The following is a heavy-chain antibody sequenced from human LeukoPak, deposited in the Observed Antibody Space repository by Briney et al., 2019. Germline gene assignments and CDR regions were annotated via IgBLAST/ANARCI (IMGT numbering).Heavy chain of an antibody. D-gene: IGHD3-22*01. CDR1: GYTFTSYY. CDR2: INPSGGST. V-gene: IGHV1-46*01. CDR3: ARDSHTYYYDSSGYGIFDI. J-gene: IGHJ3*02. Sequence: EASVKVSCKASGYTFTSYYMHWVRQAPGQGLEWMGIINPSGGSTSYAQKFQGRVTMTRDTSTSTVYMELSSLRSEDTAVYYCARDSHTYYYDSSGYGIFDIWGQGTMVTVSS.